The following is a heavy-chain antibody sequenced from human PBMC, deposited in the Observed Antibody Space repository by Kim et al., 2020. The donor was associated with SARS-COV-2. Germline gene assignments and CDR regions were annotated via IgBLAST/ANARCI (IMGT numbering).Heavy chain of an antibody. D-gene: IGHD6-13*01. J-gene: IGHJ5*02. Sequence: GGSLRLSCAASGFTFSSYSMNWVRQAPGKGLEWVSYISSSSSTIYYADSVKGRFTISRDNAKNSLYLQMNSLRDEDTAVYYCARDWAWVAAAGTGGWFDPWGQGTLVTVSS. CDR3: ARDWAWVAAAGTGGWFDP. V-gene: IGHV3-48*02. CDR1: GFTFSSYS. CDR2: ISSSSSTI.